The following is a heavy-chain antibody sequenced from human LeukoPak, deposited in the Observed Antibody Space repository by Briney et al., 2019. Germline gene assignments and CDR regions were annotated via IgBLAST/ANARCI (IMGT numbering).Heavy chain of an antibody. D-gene: IGHD6-6*01. Sequence: ASVKVSCKASGYTFTGYYMHWVRQAPGQGLEWMGWINPNSGGTNHAQKFQGRVTMTRDTSISTAYMELSRLRSDDTAVYYCARRELALGDWFDPWGQGTLVTVSS. V-gene: IGHV1-2*02. CDR1: GYTFTGYY. CDR3: ARRELALGDWFDP. CDR2: INPNSGGT. J-gene: IGHJ5*02.